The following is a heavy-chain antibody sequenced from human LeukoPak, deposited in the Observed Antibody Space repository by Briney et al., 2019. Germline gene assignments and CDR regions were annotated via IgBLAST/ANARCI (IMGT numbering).Heavy chain of an antibody. Sequence: SETLSLTCTVSGGSISSYYWSWIRQPPGKGLEWIGYIYYSGSTNYNPSLKSRVTISVDTSKNQFSLQLNSVTPEDTAVYYCAREVKDPRWELGYWGQGTLVTVSS. J-gene: IGHJ4*02. D-gene: IGHD1-26*01. CDR1: GGSISSYY. V-gene: IGHV4-59*12. CDR3: AREVKDPRWELGY. CDR2: IYYSGST.